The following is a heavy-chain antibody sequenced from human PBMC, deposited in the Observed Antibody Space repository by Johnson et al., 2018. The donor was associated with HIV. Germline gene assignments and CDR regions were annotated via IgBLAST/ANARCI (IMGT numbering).Heavy chain of an antibody. Sequence: QVQLVESGGGVVQPGRSLRLSCAASGFIFSSYGIHWVRQAPGKGLQWVGIISSDGSIKYYADSVKGRFTISRDNAKNSLYLQMNSLRAEDTAVYYCARVWHYYDSSGYRADAFDIWGQGTMVTVSS. D-gene: IGHD3-22*01. CDR3: ARVWHYYDSSGYRADAFDI. J-gene: IGHJ3*02. V-gene: IGHV3-30*03. CDR1: GFIFSSYG. CDR2: ISSDGSIK.